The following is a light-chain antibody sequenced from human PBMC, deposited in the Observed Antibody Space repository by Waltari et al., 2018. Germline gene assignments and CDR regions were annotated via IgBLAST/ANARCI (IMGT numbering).Light chain of an antibody. CDR2: EVT. CDR1: SSDVGGYNY. Sequence: QSALTQPRSVSGSPGQSVAISCTGTSSDVGGYNYVSWYQQHPGKAPKLMIYEVTKRPSGVPDRFSGSKSGNPASLTISGLQADDEADYYCCSYAGPFGGGTKLTVL. V-gene: IGLV2-11*01. J-gene: IGLJ2*01. CDR3: CSYAGP.